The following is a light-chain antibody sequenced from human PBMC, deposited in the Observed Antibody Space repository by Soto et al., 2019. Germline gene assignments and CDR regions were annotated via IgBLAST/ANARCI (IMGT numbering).Light chain of an antibody. Sequence: IVMTQSPATLSVPPGERATLSCRASQSVSSYLAWYQQKPGQAPRLLIYGASNRATGIPDRFSGSGSGTDFTLTISRLEPEDFAVYYCQQFSSYPLTFGGGTKVDIK. CDR1: QSVSSY. J-gene: IGKJ4*01. CDR3: QQFSSYPLT. V-gene: IGKV3-20*01. CDR2: GAS.